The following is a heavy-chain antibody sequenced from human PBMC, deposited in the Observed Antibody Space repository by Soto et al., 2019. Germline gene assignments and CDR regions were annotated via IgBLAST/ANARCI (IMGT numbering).Heavy chain of an antibody. D-gene: IGHD3-16*02. CDR1: GFTFSNYG. V-gene: IGHV3-30*18. Sequence: QVQLVESGGGVVQPGRSLRLSCAASGFTFSNYGMHWVRQAPGKGLEWVAIISYDGINKFYVDSVKGRFTISRDDSKNTLYLQMNSLRAEDTAVYYCAKSFASSYRYCDYWGQGTLVTVYS. J-gene: IGHJ4*02. CDR3: AKSFASSYRYCDY. CDR2: ISYDGINK.